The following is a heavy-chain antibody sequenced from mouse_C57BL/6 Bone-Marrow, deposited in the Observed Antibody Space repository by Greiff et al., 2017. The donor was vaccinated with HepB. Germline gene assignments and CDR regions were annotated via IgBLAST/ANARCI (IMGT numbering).Heavy chain of an antibody. D-gene: IGHD1-1*01. CDR2: IRHKDNGNTT. V-gene: IGHV7-3*01. Sequence: EVQLVESGGGLVQPGGSLSLSCAASGFTFTDYYMSWVRQPPGKALEWLGFIRHKDNGNTTEYSASVKARFTISRDNSQSILYLQMNALRAEDSATYYCARRDYGSSLDYEGQGTALTVTA. CDR3: ARRDYGSSLDY. J-gene: IGHJ2*01. CDR1: GFTFTDYY.